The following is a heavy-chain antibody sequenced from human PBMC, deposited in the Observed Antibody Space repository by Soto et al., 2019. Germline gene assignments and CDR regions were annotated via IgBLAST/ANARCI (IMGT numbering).Heavy chain of an antibody. Sequence: SETLSLTCAVYGGSISGYYWSWIRQPPRKGLEWIGDINHSGGSNQSPSLQSRVTISVDTSKNQFSLKLKSVTDADTAVYYSATISSLQDYNRGDYPPSYYFDSCTRGSLVTVPS. J-gene: IGHJ4*02. CDR1: GGSISGYY. CDR2: INHSGGS. CDR3: ATISSLQDYNRGDYPPSYYFDS. D-gene: IGHD2-21*02. V-gene: IGHV4-34*01.